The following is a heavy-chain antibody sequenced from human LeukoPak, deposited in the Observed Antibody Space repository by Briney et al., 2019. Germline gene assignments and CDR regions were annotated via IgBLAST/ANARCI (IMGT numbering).Heavy chain of an antibody. J-gene: IGHJ4*02. CDR1: GFTFSSYS. V-gene: IGHV3-21*01. Sequence: GGSLRLSCAASGFTFSSYSMNWVRQAPGKGLEWVSSISSSSSYIYYADSVKGRFTISRDNAKNSLYLQMNSLRAGDTAVYYCARDSSSDFDYWGQGTLVTVSS. D-gene: IGHD3-22*01. CDR3: ARDSSSDFDY. CDR2: ISSSSSYI.